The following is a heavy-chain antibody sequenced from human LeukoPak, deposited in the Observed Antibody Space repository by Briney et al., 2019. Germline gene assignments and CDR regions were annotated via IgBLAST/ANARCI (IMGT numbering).Heavy chain of an antibody. CDR2: IIPIFGTA. D-gene: IGHD6-6*01. CDR3: AREYSSSSSPLGAFDI. Sequence: ASVKVSCKASGGTFSSYAISWVRQAPGQGLEWMGGIIPIFGTANYAQKFQGRATITTDESTSTAYMELSSLRSEDTAVYYCAREYSSSSSPLGAFDIWGQGTMVTVSS. J-gene: IGHJ3*02. CDR1: GGTFSSYA. V-gene: IGHV1-69*05.